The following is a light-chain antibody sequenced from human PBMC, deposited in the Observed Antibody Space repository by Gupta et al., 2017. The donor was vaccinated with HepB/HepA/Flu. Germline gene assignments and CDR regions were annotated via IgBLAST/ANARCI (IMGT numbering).Light chain of an antibody. J-gene: IGLJ2*01. Sequence: QSVLTQPPSVSGAPGQRVTISCTGSSPNTGAGYDVHWYQQLPGTPPKLLIYGNDNRPSGVPDRFSGSKSDTSASLAITGLQAEDEADYYCQSYDDTLSGHVVFGGGTKLTVL. CDR2: GND. CDR1: SPNTGAGYD. V-gene: IGLV1-40*01. CDR3: QSYDDTLSGHVV.